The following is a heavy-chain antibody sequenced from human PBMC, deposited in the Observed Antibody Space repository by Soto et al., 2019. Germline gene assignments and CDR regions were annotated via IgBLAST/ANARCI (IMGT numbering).Heavy chain of an antibody. CDR3: ARVEAGHYYYGMDV. Sequence: GASVKVSCKASGYTFTSYDINWVRQATGQGLEWMGWMNPNSGNTGYAQKFQGRVTMTRNTSISTAYMELSSLRSEDTAVYYCARVEAGHYYYGMDVWGQGTTVTVSS. D-gene: IGHD6-19*01. V-gene: IGHV1-8*01. CDR2: MNPNSGNT. CDR1: GYTFTSYD. J-gene: IGHJ6*02.